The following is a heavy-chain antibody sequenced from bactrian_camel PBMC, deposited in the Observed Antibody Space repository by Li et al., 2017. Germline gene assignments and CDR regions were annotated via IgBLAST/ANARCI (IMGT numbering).Heavy chain of an antibody. J-gene: IGHJ6*01. V-gene: IGHV3S67*01. D-gene: IGHD2*01. CDR1: GLSVTYYC. Sequence: DVQLVESGGGSVQSGGSLRLSCAASGLSVTYYCVGWFRQSPGKEREGVATLNSGGRGIYADSVKGRFTIGRDNANDTLYLQMNSLRSEDTALYYCATGALYGGSWYVARGYWGQGTQVTVS. CDR2: LNSGGRG. CDR3: ATGALYGGSWYVARGY.